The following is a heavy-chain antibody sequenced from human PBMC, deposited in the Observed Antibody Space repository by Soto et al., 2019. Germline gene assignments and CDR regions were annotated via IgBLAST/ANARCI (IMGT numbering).Heavy chain of an antibody. V-gene: IGHV4-31*03. D-gene: IGHD5-12*01. CDR3: ARDRGGYGVFDY. Sequence: QVQLQESGPGLVKPSQTLSLTCSVSAGSISSDGFYWNWIRQPPGRGLEWIGYIYHSGGTYSSPFLRSRVTISVDKSKNQFTLKLSSVTAADTAVYFCARDRGGYGVFDYWGQGTLVTVSS. CDR1: AGSISSDGFY. CDR2: IYHSGGT. J-gene: IGHJ4*02.